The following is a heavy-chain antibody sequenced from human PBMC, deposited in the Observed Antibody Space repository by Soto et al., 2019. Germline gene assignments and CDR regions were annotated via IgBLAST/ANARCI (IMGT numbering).Heavy chain of an antibody. D-gene: IGHD3-22*01. CDR1: GGSVRGGYYY. CDR3: AMIVQTDGSSLSNYYYGMDV. CDR2: IDYSGST. V-gene: IGHV4-61*01. J-gene: IGHJ6*02. Sequence: SETLSLTCTVSGGSVRGGYYYWSWIRQPPGKGLEWIGYIDYSGSTNYNPSLKSRVTMSIDTSKNQFSLKLSSVTAADTAVYYCAMIVQTDGSSLSNYYYGMDVWGQGTTVTVSS.